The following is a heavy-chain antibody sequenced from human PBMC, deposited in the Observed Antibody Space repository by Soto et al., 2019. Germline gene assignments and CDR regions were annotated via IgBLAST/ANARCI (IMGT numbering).Heavy chain of an antibody. CDR1: GFTFDDYA. V-gene: IGHV3-9*01. J-gene: IGHJ4*02. CDR3: AKDMSSGGSCYDY. D-gene: IGHD2-15*01. Sequence: ESGGGLVQPGRSLRLSCAASGFTFDDYAMHWVRQAPGKGLEWVSGISWNSGSIGYADSVKGRFTISRDNAKNSLYLQMNSLRAEDTALYYCAKDMSSGGSCYDYWGQGTLVTVSS. CDR2: ISWNSGSI.